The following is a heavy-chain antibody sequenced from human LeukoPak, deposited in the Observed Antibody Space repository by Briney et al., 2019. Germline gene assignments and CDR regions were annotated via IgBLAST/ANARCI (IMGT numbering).Heavy chain of an antibody. J-gene: IGHJ4*02. CDR1: GGSIGIDY. D-gene: IGHD5-18*01. Sequence: SETLSLTCTVSGGSIGIDYWSWIRQPPGKGLGWIGYIYYSGSTNYNSSLKSRVTISVDRSKNQFSLKLTSVSAADTAVYYCARIQKWSFDYWGPGALVTVSS. V-gene: IGHV4-59*01. CDR2: IYYSGST. CDR3: ARIQKWSFDY.